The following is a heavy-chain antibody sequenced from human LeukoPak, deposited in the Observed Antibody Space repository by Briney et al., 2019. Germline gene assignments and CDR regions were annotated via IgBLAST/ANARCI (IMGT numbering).Heavy chain of an antibody. Sequence: SETLSLTCTVSGGSISSGSYYWSWIRQPAGKGLEWIGRIYTSGSTNYNPSLKSRVTISVDTSKSQFSLKLSSVTAADTAVYYCARGHLIAPFDYWGQGTLVTVSS. V-gene: IGHV4-61*02. D-gene: IGHD2-8*01. J-gene: IGHJ4*02. CDR1: GGSISSGSYY. CDR3: ARGHLIAPFDY. CDR2: IYTSGST.